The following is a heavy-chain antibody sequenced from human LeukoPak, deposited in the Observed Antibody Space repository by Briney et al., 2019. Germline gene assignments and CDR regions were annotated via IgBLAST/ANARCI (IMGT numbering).Heavy chain of an antibody. CDR2: IKQDGSEK. CDR3: ARDIMVRGVSGMDV. D-gene: IGHD3-10*01. J-gene: IGHJ6*04. CDR1: GFTFSSYW. Sequence: GGSLRLSCAASGFTFSSYWMSWVRQAPGKGLEWVANIKQDGSEKYYVDSVKGRFTISRDNAKNSLYLKMNSLRAEDTAVYYCARDIMVRGVSGMDVWGKGTTVTVSS. V-gene: IGHV3-7*03.